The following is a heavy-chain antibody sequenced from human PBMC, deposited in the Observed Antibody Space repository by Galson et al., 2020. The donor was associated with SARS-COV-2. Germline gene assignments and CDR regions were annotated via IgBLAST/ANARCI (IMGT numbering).Heavy chain of an antibody. D-gene: IGHD7-27*01. V-gene: IGHV3-74*01. Sequence: GGSLRLSCAASGLTFSSNAIHWVRQAPGKGLVWVSRIYSEGSSTSYADSVKGRFTISGDNAKNTLYLQMNSLRAEDTAVYYCARGDMGNDYFDYWGQGTLVTVSS. CDR1: GLTFSSNA. J-gene: IGHJ4*02. CDR2: IYSEGSST. CDR3: ARGDMGNDYFDY.